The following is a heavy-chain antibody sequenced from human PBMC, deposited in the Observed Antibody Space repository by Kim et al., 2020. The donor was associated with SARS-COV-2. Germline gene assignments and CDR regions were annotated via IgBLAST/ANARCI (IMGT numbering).Heavy chain of an antibody. J-gene: IGHJ4*02. CDR2: ISSNGHTI. CDR1: GFTFTSYE. D-gene: IGHD3-16*01. V-gene: IGHV3-48*03. CDR3: ARVSKGEHYFDY. Sequence: GGSLRLSCAAFGFTFTSYEMNWVRQAPGKRLEWLSYISSNGHTIYYADSVKGRFTISRDNAKNSLYLQMNSLRAEDTAVYYCARVSKGEHYFDYWGQVTLVTVSS.